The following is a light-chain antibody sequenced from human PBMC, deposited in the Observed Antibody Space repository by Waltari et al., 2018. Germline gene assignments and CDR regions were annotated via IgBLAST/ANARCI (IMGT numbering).Light chain of an antibody. V-gene: IGLV2-14*01. J-gene: IGLJ3*02. Sequence: QSALTQPASVSGSPGQSITISCTGTSSDVGGYNYVSWYQQHPGKAPKLMIYEFSNRPSGVSNRCSGSKSGNTASLTISGLQAEDEADYYCSSYTSSSTLVFGGGTKLTVL. CDR1: SSDVGGYNY. CDR2: EFS. CDR3: SSYTSSSTLV.